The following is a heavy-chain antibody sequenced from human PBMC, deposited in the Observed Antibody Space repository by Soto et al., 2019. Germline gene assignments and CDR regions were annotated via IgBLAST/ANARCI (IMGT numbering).Heavy chain of an antibody. V-gene: IGHV4-59*01. Sequence: SETLSLTCTVSGGSISSYYWSWIRQPPGKGLEWIGYIYYSGGTNYNPSLKSRVTISVDTSKNQFSLKLSSVTAADTAVYYCARDAKGYFDYWGQGTLVTVSS. J-gene: IGHJ4*02. CDR3: ARDAKGYFDY. CDR2: IYYSGGT. CDR1: GGSISSYY.